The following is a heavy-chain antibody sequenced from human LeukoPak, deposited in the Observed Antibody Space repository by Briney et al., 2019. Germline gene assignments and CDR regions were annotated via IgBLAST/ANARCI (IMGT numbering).Heavy chain of an antibody. CDR3: ARLWFGELAGIDY. J-gene: IGHJ4*02. Sequence: GESLKISCMTSGYSFTYYWIGWVRQMPGRGLEWLGVIFPGDSKTRYSPSFQGQVTISADRSSSTAYLQGSSLQASDTAMYYCARLWFGELAGIDYWGQGTLVTVSS. V-gene: IGHV5-51*01. CDR1: GYSFTYYW. D-gene: IGHD3-10*01. CDR2: IFPGDSKT.